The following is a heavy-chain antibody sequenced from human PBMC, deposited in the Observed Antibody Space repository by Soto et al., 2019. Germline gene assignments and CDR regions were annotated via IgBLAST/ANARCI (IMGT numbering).Heavy chain of an antibody. CDR3: ARDRIAAAGTNSGGMDV. D-gene: IGHD6-13*01. J-gene: IGHJ6*02. Sequence: QVQLVESGGGVVQPGRSLRLSCAASGFTFSSYGMHWVRQAPGKGLEWVAVIWYDGSNKYYADSVKGRFTISRDNSKNTLYLQMNSLRAEDTAVYYCARDRIAAAGTNSGGMDVWGQGTTVTVSS. CDR2: IWYDGSNK. CDR1: GFTFSSYG. V-gene: IGHV3-33*01.